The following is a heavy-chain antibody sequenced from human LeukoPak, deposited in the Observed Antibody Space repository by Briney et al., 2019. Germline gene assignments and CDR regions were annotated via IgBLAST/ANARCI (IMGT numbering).Heavy chain of an antibody. CDR1: GFTFSSYG. J-gene: IGHJ4*02. D-gene: IGHD2-15*01. V-gene: IGHV3-7*01. CDR3: EADPGDY. CDR2: INQDGSEE. Sequence: GRSLRLSCAASGFTFSSYGMHWVRQAPGKGLEWVANINQDGSEEYYVDSVKGRFTISRDNAKNSLYLQMNSLRANDTAIYYCEADPGDYWGQGTLVTVSS.